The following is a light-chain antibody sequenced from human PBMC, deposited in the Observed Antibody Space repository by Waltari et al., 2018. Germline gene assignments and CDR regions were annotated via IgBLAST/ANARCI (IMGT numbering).Light chain of an antibody. Sequence: EVVLTQSPGTLSLSPGEGATLSCRASQSISHYLAWDQQKPGQAPRLLIYHASSRATGIPDMFSGSGSGTDFSLTISRLEPEDFAVYYCQHYVNLPATFGQGTKVEIK. CDR3: QHYVNLPAT. V-gene: IGKV3-20*01. CDR1: QSISHY. J-gene: IGKJ1*01. CDR2: HAS.